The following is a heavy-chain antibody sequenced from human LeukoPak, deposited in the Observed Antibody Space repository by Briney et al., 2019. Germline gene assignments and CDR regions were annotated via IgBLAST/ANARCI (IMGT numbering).Heavy chain of an antibody. Sequence: ASVKVSCKASGHTFTSYAMNWVRQAPGQGLEWMGWINTNTGNPTYAQGFTGRFVFSLDTSVSTAYLQISSLKAEDTAVYYCARGWSGYCGGDCYGVGDAFDIWGQGTMVTVSS. J-gene: IGHJ3*02. CDR1: GHTFTSYA. D-gene: IGHD2-21*02. CDR2: INTNTGNP. V-gene: IGHV7-4-1*02. CDR3: ARGWSGYCGGDCYGVGDAFDI.